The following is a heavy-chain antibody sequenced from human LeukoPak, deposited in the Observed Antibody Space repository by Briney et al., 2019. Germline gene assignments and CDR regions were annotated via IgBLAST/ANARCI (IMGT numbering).Heavy chain of an antibody. CDR1: GFTFSSYG. Sequence: AGGSLRLSCAASGFTFSSYGMHWVRQAPGKGLEWVAVISYDGSNKYYADSVKDRFTISRDNSKNTLYLQMNSLRAEDTAVYYCAKDRRYYPDYWGQGTLVTVSS. CDR2: ISYDGSNK. CDR3: AKDRRYYPDY. J-gene: IGHJ4*02. D-gene: IGHD3-22*01. V-gene: IGHV3-30*18.